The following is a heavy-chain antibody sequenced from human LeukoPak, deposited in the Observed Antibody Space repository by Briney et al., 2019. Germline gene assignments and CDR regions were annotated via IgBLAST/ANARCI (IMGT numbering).Heavy chain of an antibody. CDR1: GYTFTGYY. V-gene: IGHV1-2*02. J-gene: IGHJ5*02. CDR2: INPNSGGT. Sequence: ASVKVSCKASGYTFTGYYMHWVRQAPGQGPEWMGWINPNSGGTNYAQKFQGRVTMTRDTSISTAYMELSRLRSDDTAVYYCARAGVVVVAALFDPWGQGTLVTVSS. D-gene: IGHD2-15*01. CDR3: ARAGVVVVAALFDP.